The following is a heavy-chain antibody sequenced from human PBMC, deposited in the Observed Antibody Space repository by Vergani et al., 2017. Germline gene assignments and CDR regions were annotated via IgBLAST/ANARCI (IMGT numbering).Heavy chain of an antibody. D-gene: IGHD6-13*01. CDR2: IIPIFGTA. V-gene: IGHV1-69*06. CDR1: GGTFSSYA. J-gene: IGHJ4*02. Sequence: QVQLVQSGAEVKKPGSSVKVSCKASGGTFSSYAISWVRQAPGQGLEWMGGIIPIFGTANYAQKFQGRVTMTRDTSISTAYMELSRLRSDDTAVYYCARDYSSSWYGLHWGQGTLVTVSS. CDR3: ARDYSSSWYGLH.